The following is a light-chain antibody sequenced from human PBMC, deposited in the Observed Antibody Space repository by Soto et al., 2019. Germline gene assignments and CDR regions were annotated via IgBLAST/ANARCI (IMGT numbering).Light chain of an antibody. V-gene: IGKV3-11*01. CDR2: DAS. Sequence: EIVLTQSPATLSLSPGERATLSCRASQSISSHLAWYQQKPGQAPRLLIYDASNRAPGIPARFSGSGSGTDFTLTIIRLEPEDFAVYYCQQRPHWPLTFGGGTKVEIK. CDR3: QQRPHWPLT. J-gene: IGKJ4*01. CDR1: QSISSH.